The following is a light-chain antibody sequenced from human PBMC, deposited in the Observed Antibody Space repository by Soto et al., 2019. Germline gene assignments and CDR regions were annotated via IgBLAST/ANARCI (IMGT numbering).Light chain of an antibody. J-gene: IGLJ1*01. Sequence: QSALTQPRSVSGSPGQSVTVSCTGTSRDVAAYSYVSWYQQYPGKAPKLLIYDVGARPSGISDRFSGSKSGNTASLTISGLQAEDEADYYCSSYTAFTTYVFGSGTKVTV. CDR1: SRDVAAYSY. CDR2: DVG. V-gene: IGLV2-11*01. CDR3: SSYTAFTTYV.